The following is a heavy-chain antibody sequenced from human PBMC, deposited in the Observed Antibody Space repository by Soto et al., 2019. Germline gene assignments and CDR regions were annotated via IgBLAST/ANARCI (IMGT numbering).Heavy chain of an antibody. CDR2: INPSGGST. Sequence: ASVKVSCKASGYTFTSYYMHWVRRAPGQGLEWMGIINPSGGSTSYAQKFQGRVTMTRDTSTSTVYMELSSLRSEDTAVYYCARESGSGWYSAQWFDPWGQGTLVTVSS. J-gene: IGHJ5*02. CDR3: ARESGSGWYSAQWFDP. D-gene: IGHD6-19*01. CDR1: GYTFTSYY. V-gene: IGHV1-46*03.